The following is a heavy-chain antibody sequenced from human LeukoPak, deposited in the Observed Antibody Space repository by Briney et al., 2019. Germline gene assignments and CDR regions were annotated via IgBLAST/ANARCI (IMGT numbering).Heavy chain of an antibody. D-gene: IGHD2-2*01. CDR2: INHSGRT. J-gene: IGHJ5*02. CDR3: ARAPVVPAARYNWFDP. Sequence: WETLSLTCAVYGGSFSGYYWSGIRQPPLNGLDWLGAINHSGRTNYNPSLKSRVTTSVDTSKNQFSLKLSSVTAADTAVYYCARAPVVPAARYNWFDPWGQGTLVTVSS. V-gene: IGHV4-34*01. CDR1: GGSFSGYY.